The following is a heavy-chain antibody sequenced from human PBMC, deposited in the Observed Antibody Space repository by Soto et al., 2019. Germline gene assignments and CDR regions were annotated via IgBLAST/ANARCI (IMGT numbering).Heavy chain of an antibody. CDR1: GGTFSGYV. J-gene: IGHJ4*02. Sequence: QLVQSGSEVKKPGSSVKVSCQASGGTFSGYVVTWVQQAPGQGLEWMGEFVPLFGATNYAQRFSGRITITAEESTSTAYTELRTLRSDETAVYYCATHGLGVSSPPYFDNWGQGTLVTVSS. D-gene: IGHD3-16*01. V-gene: IGHV1-69*01. CDR2: FVPLFGAT. CDR3: ATHGLGVSSPPYFDN.